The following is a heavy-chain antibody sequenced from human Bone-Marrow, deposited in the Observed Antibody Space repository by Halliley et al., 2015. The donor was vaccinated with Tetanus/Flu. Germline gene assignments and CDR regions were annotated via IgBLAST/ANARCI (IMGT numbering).Heavy chain of an antibody. CDR2: IYYTGIT. CDR1: GVSIATYF. D-gene: IGHD6-6*01. J-gene: IGHJ5*02. V-gene: IGHV4-59*01. Sequence: TLSLTCTVSGVSIATYFWSWIRQSPGKGLEWIASIYYTGITKYNPSLKSRVTILLDTSKSQFSLELNSVTAADTAVYYCARDLRFGSSGDLYPYFDPWGQGTPVTVSS. CDR3: ARDLRFGSSGDLYPYFDP.